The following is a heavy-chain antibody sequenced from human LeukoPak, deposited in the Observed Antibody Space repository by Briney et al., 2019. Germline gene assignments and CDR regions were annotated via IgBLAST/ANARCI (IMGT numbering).Heavy chain of an antibody. CDR2: IIPILGIA. J-gene: IGHJ4*02. CDR3: ATGGWGQQPSGFDY. CDR1: GGTFSSYA. V-gene: IGHV1-69*04. D-gene: IGHD6-13*01. Sequence: VASVKVSCKASGGTFSSYAISWVRQAPGQGLEWMGRIIPILGIANYAQKFQGRVTITADKSTSTAYMELSSLRSEDTAVYYCATGGWGQQPSGFDYWGQGTLVTVSS.